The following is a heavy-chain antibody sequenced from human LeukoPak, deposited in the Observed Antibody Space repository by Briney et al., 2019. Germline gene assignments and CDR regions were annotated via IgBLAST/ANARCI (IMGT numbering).Heavy chain of an antibody. CDR3: AREWGGEYDILTPNWFDP. Sequence: ASVKVSCTASGFTFSSYAISWVRQAPGQGLEWMGGIIPIFGTANYAQKFQGRVTITADESTSTAYMELSSLRSEDTAVYYCAREWGGEYDILTPNWFDPWGQGTLVTVSS. CDR1: GFTFSSYA. V-gene: IGHV1-69*13. CDR2: IIPIFGTA. D-gene: IGHD3-9*01. J-gene: IGHJ5*02.